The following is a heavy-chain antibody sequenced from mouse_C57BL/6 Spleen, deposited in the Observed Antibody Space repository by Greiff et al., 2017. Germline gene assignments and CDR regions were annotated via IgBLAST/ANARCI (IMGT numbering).Heavy chain of an antibody. J-gene: IGHJ4*01. D-gene: IGHD1-1*01. CDR3: ARRGITTVVAPGDY. CDR1: GFTFSDYY. CDR2: ISNGGGST. Sequence: EVKLVESGGGLVQPGGSLKLSCAASGFTFSDYYLYWVRQTPEKRLEWVAYISNGGGSTYYPDTVKGRFTISRDNAKNTLYLQMSRLKSEDTAMYYCARRGITTVVAPGDYWGQGTSVTVSS. V-gene: IGHV5-12*01.